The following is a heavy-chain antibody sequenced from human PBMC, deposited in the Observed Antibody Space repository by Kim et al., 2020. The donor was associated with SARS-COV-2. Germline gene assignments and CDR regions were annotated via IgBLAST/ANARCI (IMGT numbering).Heavy chain of an antibody. CDR3: ARDPRYCSSTSCYRGVYY. Sequence: SETLSLTCTVSGGSISSYYWSWIRQPPGKGLEWIGYIYYSGSTNYNPSLKSRVTISVDTSKNQFSLKLSSVTAADTAVFYCARDPRYCSSTSCYRGVYY. V-gene: IGHV4-59*13. CDR2: IYYSGST. D-gene: IGHD2-2*01. J-gene: IGHJ6*01. CDR1: GGSISSYY.